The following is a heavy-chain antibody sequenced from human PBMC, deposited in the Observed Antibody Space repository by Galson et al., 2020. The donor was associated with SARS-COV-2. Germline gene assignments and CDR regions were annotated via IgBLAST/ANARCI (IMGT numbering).Heavy chain of an antibody. CDR3: ARILHSGYYDH. CDR2: INRDGTQA. Sequence: LNFPCLAPGFTSRGSTMTWVRQPQGRGLEGVAYINRDGTQADNVDSARGRFTISRDNVESSVYLQTNSLRAEDTAVYYCARILHSGYYDHWGEGTVVTVSS. CDR1: GFTSRGST. V-gene: IGHV3-7*01. J-gene: IGHJ4*02.